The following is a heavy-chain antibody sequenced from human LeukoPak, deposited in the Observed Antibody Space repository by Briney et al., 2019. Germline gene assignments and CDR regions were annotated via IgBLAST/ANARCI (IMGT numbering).Heavy chain of an antibody. Sequence: PGGSLRLSCAASGFTFSNAWMSWVRQAPGKGLEWVSGISWNSGSIGYADSVKGRFTISRDNAKNSLYLQMNSLRAEDTALYYCAKAKAGYSSSWSLYYFDYWGQGTLVTVSS. CDR1: GFTFSNAW. CDR2: ISWNSGSI. J-gene: IGHJ4*02. CDR3: AKAKAGYSSSWSLYYFDY. V-gene: IGHV3-9*01. D-gene: IGHD6-13*01.